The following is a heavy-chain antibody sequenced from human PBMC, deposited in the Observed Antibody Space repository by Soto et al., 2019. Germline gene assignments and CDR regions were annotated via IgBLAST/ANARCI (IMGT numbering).Heavy chain of an antibody. CDR1: GYTFTSYG. CDR2: ISAYNGNT. V-gene: IGHV1-18*01. J-gene: IGHJ5*02. Sequence: QVQLVQSGAEVKKPGASVKVSCKASGYTFTSYGISWVRQAPGQGLEWMGWISAYNGNTNYAQKLQGRVTMTTDTPTSTPNRGGGGLRSDDTAVFYGGKRAVGGPTPCFAPGGQGPLVPVPS. CDR3: GKRAVGGPTPCFAP. D-gene: IGHD6-19*01.